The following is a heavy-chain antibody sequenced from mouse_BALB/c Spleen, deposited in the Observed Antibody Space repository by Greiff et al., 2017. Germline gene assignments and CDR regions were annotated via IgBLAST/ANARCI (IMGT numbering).Heavy chain of an antibody. Sequence: EVQLVESGGGLVQPGGSMKLSCVASGFTFSNYWMNWVRQSPEKGLEWVAEIRLKSNNYATHYAESVKGRFTISRDDSKSSVYLQMNNLRAEDTGIYYCTRDGYPLFDYWGQGTTLTVSS. CDR2: IRLKSNNYAT. J-gene: IGHJ2*01. D-gene: IGHD6-1*02. V-gene: IGHV6-6*02. CDR1: GFTFSNYW. CDR3: TRDGYPLFDY.